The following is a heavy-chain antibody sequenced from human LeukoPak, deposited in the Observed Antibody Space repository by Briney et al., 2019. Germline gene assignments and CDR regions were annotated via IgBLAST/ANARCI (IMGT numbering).Heavy chain of an antibody. CDR3: TTDLRGNGLPFDY. CDR1: GFTFSNAW. CDR2: IKSKTDGGTT. V-gene: IGHV3-15*01. Sequence: GGSLRLSCAASGFTFSNAWMSWVRQAPGKGLEWVGRIKSKTDGGTTDYAAPVKGRFTISRDDSKNTLYLQMNSLKTEDTAVYYCTTDLRGNGLPFDYWGQGTLVTVSS. D-gene: IGHD3-16*01. J-gene: IGHJ4*02.